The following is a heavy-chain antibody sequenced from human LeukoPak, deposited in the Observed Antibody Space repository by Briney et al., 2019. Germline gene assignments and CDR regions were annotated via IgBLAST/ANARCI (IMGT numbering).Heavy chain of an antibody. J-gene: IGHJ4*02. Sequence: GGSLRLSCAASGFTFSSYAMSWVRQAPGKGLEWVSAISGSGGSTYYADSVKGRFTISRDNSKNTLYLQMNSLRAEDTAVYYCARDSDKTTVTTCNYWGQGTLVTVSS. CDR2: ISGSGGST. CDR3: ARDSDKTTVTTCNY. V-gene: IGHV3-23*01. D-gene: IGHD4-17*01. CDR1: GFTFSSYA.